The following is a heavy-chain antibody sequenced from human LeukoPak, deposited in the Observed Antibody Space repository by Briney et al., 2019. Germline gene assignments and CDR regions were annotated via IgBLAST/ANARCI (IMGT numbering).Heavy chain of an antibody. J-gene: IGHJ6*03. CDR1: GFTFSSYD. V-gene: IGHV3-48*03. CDR2: ISSSGNTI. CDR3: ARAKAGSSWKGSWKKYYYMDV. Sequence: GGSLRLSCAASGFTFSSYDMNWVRQAPGKGLEWVSYISSSGNTIYYADSVKGRFTISRDNAKNSLYLQMNSLRAEDTAVYYCARAKAGSSWKGSWKKYYYMDVWGKGTTVTVSS. D-gene: IGHD6-13*01.